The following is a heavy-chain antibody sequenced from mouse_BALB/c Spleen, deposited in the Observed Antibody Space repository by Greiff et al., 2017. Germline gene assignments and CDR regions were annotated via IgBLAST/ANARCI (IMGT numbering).Heavy chain of an antibody. Sequence: DVKLVESGGGLVQPGGSLKLSCAASGFTFSSYGMSWVRQTPDKRLELVATINSNGGSTYYPDSVKGRFTISRDNAKNTLYLQMSSLKSEDTAMYYCARDHLPGFAYWGQGTLVTVSA. CDR1: GFTFSSYG. D-gene: IGHD5-1*01. CDR2: INSNGGST. CDR3: ARDHLPGFAY. V-gene: IGHV5-6-3*01. J-gene: IGHJ3*01.